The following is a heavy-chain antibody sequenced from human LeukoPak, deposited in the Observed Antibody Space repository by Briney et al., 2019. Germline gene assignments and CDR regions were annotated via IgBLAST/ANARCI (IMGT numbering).Heavy chain of an antibody. J-gene: IGHJ4*02. V-gene: IGHV1-46*01. CDR3: ARDLAMIGLTYFDY. CDR1: GGTFSSYA. D-gene: IGHD3-22*01. CDR2: INPSGGST. Sequence: GASVKVSCKASGGTFSSYAISWVRQAPGQGLEWMGIINPSGGSTSYAQKFRGRVTMTRDTSTSTVYMELSSLRSEDTAVYYCARDLAMIGLTYFDYWGQGTLVTVSS.